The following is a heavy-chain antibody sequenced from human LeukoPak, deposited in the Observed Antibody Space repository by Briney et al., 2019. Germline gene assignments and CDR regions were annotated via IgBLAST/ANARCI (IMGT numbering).Heavy chain of an antibody. CDR3: ARGSRGVLLWFGELLSDFDY. V-gene: IGHV1-18*04. CDR1: GYTFTSYG. J-gene: IGHJ4*02. Sequence: ASVKVSCKASGYTFTSYGISWVRQATGQGLEWMGWISACNGNTNYAQKLQGRVTMTTDTSTSTAYMELRSLRSDDTAVYYCARGSRGVLLWFGELLSDFDYWGQGTLVTVSS. D-gene: IGHD3-10*01. CDR2: ISACNGNT.